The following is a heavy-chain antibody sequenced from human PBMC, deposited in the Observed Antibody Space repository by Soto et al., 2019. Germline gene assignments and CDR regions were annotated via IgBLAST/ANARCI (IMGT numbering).Heavy chain of an antibody. CDR2: ISDDGSNK. J-gene: IGHJ6*02. D-gene: IGHD2-15*01. CDR1: GYTVCSYG. V-gene: IGHV3-30*03. CDR3: ARDGYCSGGTCKWPPLGGMDV. Sequence: PGGSTRLACAACGYTVCSYGMGGVRQEPGKGLEWVAVISDDGSNKYYADSVKGRFTVSRDNSKKSVHLQMNSLRPEDTAVYYCARDGYCSGGTCKWPPLGGMDVWGQGTTVTVSS.